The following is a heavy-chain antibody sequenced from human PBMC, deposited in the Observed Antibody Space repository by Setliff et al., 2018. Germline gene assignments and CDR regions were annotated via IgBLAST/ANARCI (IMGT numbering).Heavy chain of an antibody. CDR2: INRSGSII. CDR1: GFTFRSAY. CDR3: AKDANGYYDSSGYPADYYYYYYMDV. V-gene: IGHV3-48*04. Sequence: GSLRLSCAASGFTFRSAYMNWVRQAPGKGLEWIAFINRSGSIIYYADSVKGRFTISRDNAKNSLYLQMNSLRAEDTALYYCAKDANGYYDSSGYPADYYYYYYMDVWGKGTTVTVSS. J-gene: IGHJ6*03. D-gene: IGHD3-22*01.